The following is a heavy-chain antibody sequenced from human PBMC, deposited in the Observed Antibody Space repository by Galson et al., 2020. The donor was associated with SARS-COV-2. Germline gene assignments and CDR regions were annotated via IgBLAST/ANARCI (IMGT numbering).Heavy chain of an antibody. J-gene: IGHJ3*01. Sequence: QAGGSLRLSCAASGFTFSDFAMHWVRQSPGKGLEWVAVISTDGNNKYDADSVKGRFTISRDNSKNTLYLQMNSLRPEDTAVYFCARAGYSSTWTLGEAFDVWGQGTLVTVSS. CDR2: ISTDGNNK. CDR1: GFTFSDFA. V-gene: IGHV3-30*03. CDR3: ARAGYSSTWTLGEAFDV. D-gene: IGHD2-2*01.